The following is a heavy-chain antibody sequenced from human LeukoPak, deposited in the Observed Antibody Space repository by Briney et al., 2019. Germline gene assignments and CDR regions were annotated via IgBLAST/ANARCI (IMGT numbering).Heavy chain of an antibody. CDR1: GYTFTSYG. CDR3: ARRTPFWSGYSHYYYMDV. D-gene: IGHD3-3*01. J-gene: IGHJ6*03. CDR2: ISAYNGNT. V-gene: IGHV1-18*01. Sequence: GASVKVSCKASGYTFTSYGISWVRQAPGQGLEWMGWISAYNGNTNYAQKLQGRVTMTTDTSTSTAYMELRSLRSDDTAVYYCARRTPFWSGYSHYYYMDVWGKGTTVTVSS.